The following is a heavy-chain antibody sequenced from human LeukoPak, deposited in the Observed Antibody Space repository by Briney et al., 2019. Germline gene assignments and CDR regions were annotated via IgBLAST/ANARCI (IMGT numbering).Heavy chain of an antibody. D-gene: IGHD4-17*01. CDR2: ISWNSGTI. Sequence: PGGSLRLSCAASGFTFDDYAMHWVRQAPGKGLEWVSGISWNSGTIGYADSVKGRFTISRDNAKKSLYLQMKSLRAEDMALYYCAKGWTTVIRDAFDIWGQGTMVTVSS. J-gene: IGHJ3*02. CDR1: GFTFDDYA. V-gene: IGHV3-9*03. CDR3: AKGWTTVIRDAFDI.